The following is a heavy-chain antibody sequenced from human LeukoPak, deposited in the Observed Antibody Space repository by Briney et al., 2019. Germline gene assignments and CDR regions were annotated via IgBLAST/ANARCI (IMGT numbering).Heavy chain of an antibody. CDR2: IWYDGSSK. CDR1: GFTFSNYG. J-gene: IGHJ6*02. CDR3: ARILAARSRCMDV. D-gene: IGHD6-6*01. Sequence: GGSLRLSCAASGFTFSNYGMHWVRQAPGKGLEWVALIWYDGSSKYYADSVKGRFTISRDNSKNTFFLQMNSLRAEDTAVYYCARILAARSRCMDVWGQGTTVTVSS. V-gene: IGHV3-33*01.